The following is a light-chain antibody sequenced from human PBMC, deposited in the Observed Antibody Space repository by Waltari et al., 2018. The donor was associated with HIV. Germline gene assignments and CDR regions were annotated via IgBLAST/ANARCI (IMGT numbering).Light chain of an antibody. J-gene: IGLJ2*01. Sequence: QSALTQPPSVSGFPGQSVTISCTGFRGYVPTYNRVSWYQQPPNTAPKLILYEVYTRPSGGPDRFSGSQSGDMASLTVSGLQTEDEADYYCALYTTRNIIFGGGTNLVVL. V-gene: IGLV2-18*01. CDR2: EVY. CDR3: ALYTTRNII. CDR1: RGYVPTYNR.